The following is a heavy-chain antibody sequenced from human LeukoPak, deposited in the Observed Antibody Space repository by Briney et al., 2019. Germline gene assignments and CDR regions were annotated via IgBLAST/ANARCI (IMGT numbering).Heavy chain of an antibody. CDR2: INHSGST. D-gene: IGHD3-9*01. J-gene: IGHJ6*03. V-gene: IGHV4-34*01. Sequence: PSETLSLTCAVYGGSFSGYYWSWIRQPPGKGLEWIGEINHSGSTNYNPSLKSRVTISVDTSKNQFSLKLSSVTAADTAVYYCAGGYYDILTGYKSHYYYMDVWGKGTTVTISS. CDR3: AGGYYDILTGYKSHYYYMDV. CDR1: GGSFSGYY.